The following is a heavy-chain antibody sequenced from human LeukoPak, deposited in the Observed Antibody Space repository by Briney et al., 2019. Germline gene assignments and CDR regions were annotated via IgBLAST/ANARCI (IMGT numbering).Heavy chain of an antibody. Sequence: GGSLRLSCAASGFTFSSYAMHWVRQAPGKGLEYVSAISSNGGSTYYANSVKGRFTISRDNSKNTLYLQMGSLRAEDMAVYYCARGPRDSSGYYVSPLGPHNYWGQGTLVTVSS. CDR2: ISSNGGST. V-gene: IGHV3-64*01. J-gene: IGHJ4*02. CDR3: ARGPRDSSGYYVSPLGPHNY. CDR1: GFTFSSYA. D-gene: IGHD3-22*01.